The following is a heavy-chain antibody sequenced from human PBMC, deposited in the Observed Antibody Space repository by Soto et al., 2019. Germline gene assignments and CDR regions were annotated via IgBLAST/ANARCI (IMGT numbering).Heavy chain of an antibody. V-gene: IGHV1-69*12. CDR1: GGTFSSYD. CDR2: IIPIFGTA. Sequence: QVQLVQSGAEVKKPGSSVKVSCRASGGTFSSYDICWVRQAPGQGLEWMGGIIPIFGTAKYAQKFQGRVTITADESTSTAYMELSSLRSADTAVYYCAREGYCSGASCFLDTWGQGTMVTVSS. J-gene: IGHJ3*02. D-gene: IGHD2-15*01. CDR3: AREGYCSGASCFLDT.